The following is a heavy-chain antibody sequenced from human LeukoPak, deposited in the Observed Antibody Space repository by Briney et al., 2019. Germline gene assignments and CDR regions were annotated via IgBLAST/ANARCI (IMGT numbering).Heavy chain of an antibody. D-gene: IGHD4-11*01. CDR1: GGSISSYY. J-gene: IGHJ6*03. Sequence: SETLSLTCTVSGGSISSYYWSWIRQPPGKGLEWIGYFYYSGSTNYNPSLKSRVTISVDTSKNQFSLKLSSVTAADTAVYYCAASTVYYYYYYMDVWGKGTTVTVSS. V-gene: IGHV4-59*01. CDR2: FYYSGST. CDR3: AASTVYYYYYYMDV.